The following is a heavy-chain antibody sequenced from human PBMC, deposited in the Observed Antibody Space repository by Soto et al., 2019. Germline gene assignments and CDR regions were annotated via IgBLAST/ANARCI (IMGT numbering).Heavy chain of an antibody. J-gene: IGHJ3*01. V-gene: IGHV1-18*01. CDR3: ARWSAIVGGAEAPDV. Sequence: QVQLVQSGAEVKKPGASVRVSCKTSGYTFINYGITWVRQAPGQGLEWMGWLSAYNGDTSSSEKLQDRFTMTTDTSTNTAYMDLRSLTSDDTAVYYCARWSAIVGGAEAPDVWGQGTMVIVSS. CDR2: LSAYNGDT. D-gene: IGHD1-26*01. CDR1: GYTFINYG.